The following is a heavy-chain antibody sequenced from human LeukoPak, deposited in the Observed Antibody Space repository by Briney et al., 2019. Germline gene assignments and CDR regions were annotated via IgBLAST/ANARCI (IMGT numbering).Heavy chain of an antibody. D-gene: IGHD4-23*01. CDR3: ANIPRYGVDSISP. CDR2: ISYDGINK. CDR1: GFTFSSYS. J-gene: IGHJ4*02. V-gene: IGHV3-30*18. Sequence: GGSLRLSCAASGFTFSSYSMNWVRQAPGKGLEWVAVISYDGINKYYADSVKGRFTISRDNPKNMLYLQMTSLRDEDTAVYYCANIPRYGVDSISPWGQGTLVTVSS.